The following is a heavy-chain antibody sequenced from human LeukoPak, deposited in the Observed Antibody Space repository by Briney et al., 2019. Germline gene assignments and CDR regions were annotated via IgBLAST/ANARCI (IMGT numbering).Heavy chain of an antibody. Sequence: PSETLSLTCSVSGGSISSYYWTWIRQPPDKGLEWIGYIYYSGSSNYNPSLKSRVTISLDTSMNQFSLKLNSVTAADTAVYFCARARDYVGLFDRWGQGTLVTVSS. V-gene: IGHV4-59*01. CDR2: IYYSGSS. D-gene: IGHD4-17*01. CDR3: ARARDYVGLFDR. CDR1: GGSISSYY. J-gene: IGHJ4*02.